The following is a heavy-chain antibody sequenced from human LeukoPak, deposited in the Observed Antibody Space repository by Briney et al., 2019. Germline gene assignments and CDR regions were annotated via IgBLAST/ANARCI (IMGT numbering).Heavy chain of an antibody. D-gene: IGHD2-15*01. Sequence: PGGSLRLSCAASGFTFSSYGMSWVRQAPGKGLEWVAVISYDGSNKYYADSVKGRFTISRDNSKNTLYLQMNSLRAEDTAVYYCAKDIGYCSGGSCYQIDYWGQGTLVAVSS. J-gene: IGHJ4*02. CDR1: GFTFSSYG. CDR3: AKDIGYCSGGSCYQIDY. V-gene: IGHV3-30*18. CDR2: ISYDGSNK.